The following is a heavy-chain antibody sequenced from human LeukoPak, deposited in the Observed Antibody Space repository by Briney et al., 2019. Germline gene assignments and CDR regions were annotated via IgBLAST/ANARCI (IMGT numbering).Heavy chain of an antibody. CDR1: GFTFNNYA. CDR3: AKEQTSSGYFDY. Sequence: GGSLRLSCAASGFTFNNYAMSWVRQAPGKGLEWVGAISGNGGRTYYRDSVKGRFTISRDNPKNTLYLLMNSLSAEDTALYYCAKEQTSSGYFDYWGQGTLVTVSS. D-gene: IGHD3-10*01. CDR2: ISGNGGRT. V-gene: IGHV3-23*01. J-gene: IGHJ4*02.